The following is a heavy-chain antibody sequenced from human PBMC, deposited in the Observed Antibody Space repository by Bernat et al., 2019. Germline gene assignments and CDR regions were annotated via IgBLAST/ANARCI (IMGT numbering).Heavy chain of an antibody. Sequence: EVQLVESGGGLVQPGGSLRLSCAASGFTFSDYEMNWVRQAPGKGLEWVSYMSSSGGTIQYADSAKCRSTISRDNAKNSLYLQMNSLRAEDTAVYYGAREAAVGGNDYWGQGTLVTVSS. V-gene: IGHV3-48*03. D-gene: IGHD6-25*01. CDR3: AREAAVGGNDY. CDR1: GFTFSDYE. J-gene: IGHJ4*02. CDR2: MSSSGGTI.